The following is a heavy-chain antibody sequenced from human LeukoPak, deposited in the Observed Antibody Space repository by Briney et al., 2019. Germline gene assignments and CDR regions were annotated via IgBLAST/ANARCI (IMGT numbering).Heavy chain of an antibody. D-gene: IGHD3-22*01. Sequence: SVKVSCKASGGTFSSYAISWVRQAPGQGLEWMGGIIPIFGTANYAQKFQGRVTITADESTSTAYMELSSLRSEDTAVYYCARGFAGGYYLYNRFDPWGQGTLVTVSS. V-gene: IGHV1-69*01. CDR1: GGTFSSYA. CDR3: ARGFAGGYYLYNRFDP. CDR2: IIPIFGTA. J-gene: IGHJ5*02.